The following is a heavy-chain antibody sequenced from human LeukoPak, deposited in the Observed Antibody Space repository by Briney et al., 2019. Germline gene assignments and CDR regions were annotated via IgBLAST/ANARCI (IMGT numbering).Heavy chain of an antibody. Sequence: ASVKVSCKASGYTFTSYYMHWVRQAPGQGLEWMGIINPSGGSTSYAQKFQGRVTMTTDASTSTAYMELRSLRSDDTAVYYCARAGSNSNYPSEIRFDPWGQGTLVTVSS. V-gene: IGHV1-46*01. CDR1: GYTFTSYY. J-gene: IGHJ5*02. CDR3: ARAGSNSNYPSEIRFDP. CDR2: INPSGGST. D-gene: IGHD4-11*01.